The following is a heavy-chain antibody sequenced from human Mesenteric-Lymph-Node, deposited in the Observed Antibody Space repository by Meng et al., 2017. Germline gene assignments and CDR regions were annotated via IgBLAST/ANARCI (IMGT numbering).Heavy chain of an antibody. D-gene: IGHD2-21*01. J-gene: IGHJ4*02. V-gene: IGHV3-30*18. Sequence: QVYRLEPGGGVAWPGGVLRLSCAVSGSTFRSYGMHWVRQAPGKGLEWAAVISYDGSGKFYADSVKGRFAISRDNSKNTLYLQMNNMRADDTAVYYCAKSKGGILSDYLDSWGQGTLVTVSS. CDR1: GSTFRSYG. CDR3: AKSKGGILSDYLDS. CDR2: ISYDGSGK.